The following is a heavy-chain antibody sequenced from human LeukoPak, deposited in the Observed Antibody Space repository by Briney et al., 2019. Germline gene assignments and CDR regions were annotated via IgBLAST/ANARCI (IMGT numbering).Heavy chain of an antibody. CDR3: VPDPSNSGSWFDL. Sequence: PGGSLRLYCAAYGFTRRDNCMHWLRQAPGKGLVWVSRLGTDGTYTNYADSVKGRFTISRDNAKNTLYLQMDSLRAEDTAFYYCVPDPSNSGSWFDLWGQGTLVTVSS. D-gene: IGHD4-11*01. J-gene: IGHJ5*02. CDR1: GFTRRDNC. CDR2: LGTDGTYT. V-gene: IGHV3-74*01.